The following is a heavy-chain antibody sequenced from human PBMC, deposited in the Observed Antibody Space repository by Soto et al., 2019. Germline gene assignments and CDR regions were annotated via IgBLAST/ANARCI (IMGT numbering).Heavy chain of an antibody. CDR1: GFTFSSYG. D-gene: IGHD5-12*01. J-gene: IGHJ4*02. V-gene: IGHV3-33*01. CDR2: IWYDGSNK. CDR3: ARDSIEVLVATIAHNYCDY. Sequence: QVQLVASGGGVLQPGRSLRLSCAASGFTFSSYGMHWVRQAPGKGLEWVAVIWYDGSNKYYADSVKGRFTISRDNSENKLYLQMNSLRAEDTAVYYGARDSIEVLVATIAHNYCDYWGQGTLVTVSS.